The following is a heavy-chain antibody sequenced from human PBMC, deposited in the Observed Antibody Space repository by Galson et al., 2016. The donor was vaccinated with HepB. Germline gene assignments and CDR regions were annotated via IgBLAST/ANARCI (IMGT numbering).Heavy chain of an antibody. CDR1: GFIFEDYA. D-gene: IGHD2/OR15-2a*01. V-gene: IGHV3-9*01. Sequence: SLRLSCAASGFIFEDYAMHWVRQVQGKGLEWVSGVRGDSSSEAYADSVRGRFTVSRDNAKNSLYLQMNSLRIEDSPLYYCARIVSFHVKGAYLDLRGQGIPVIVSS. CDR3: ARIVSFHVKGAYLDL. CDR2: VRGDSSSE. J-gene: IGHJ4*02.